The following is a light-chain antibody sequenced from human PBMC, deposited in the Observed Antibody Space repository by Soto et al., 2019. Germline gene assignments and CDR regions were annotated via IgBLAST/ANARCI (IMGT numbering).Light chain of an antibody. J-gene: IGKJ5*01. CDR3: QQYEHLPT. V-gene: IGKV1-33*01. CDR1: QNINNY. CDR2: DAS. Sequence: DIQMTQPPSSLAASLGEGVTITCEASQNINNYLNWYQQKPGRAPKLLIYDASNLEAGVPSRFRGSGSGTDFTFTISRLQPEDIATYYCQQYEHLPTFGQGTRLEIK.